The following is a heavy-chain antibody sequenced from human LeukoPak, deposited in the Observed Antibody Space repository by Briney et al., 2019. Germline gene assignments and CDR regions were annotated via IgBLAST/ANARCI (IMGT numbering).Heavy chain of an antibody. J-gene: IGHJ4*02. D-gene: IGHD1-26*01. CDR1: GFTFSSYA. CDR2: ISGSGYTT. CDR3: AKSELLPIPHNFDY. V-gene: IGHV3-23*01. Sequence: GGSLRLSCAASGFTFSSYAMSWVRQAPGKGLEWVSAISGSGYTTDYADSVKGRFTMSRDNSKNTLYLQMNSLRAEDTALYYCAKSELLPIPHNFDYWGPGTLVTVSS.